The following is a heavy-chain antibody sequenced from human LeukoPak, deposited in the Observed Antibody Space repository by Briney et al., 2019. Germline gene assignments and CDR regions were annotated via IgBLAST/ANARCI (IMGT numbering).Heavy chain of an antibody. CDR2: INPNSGGT. J-gene: IGHJ3*02. Sequence: GASVKVSCKASGYTFNNYNIHWLRQAPGQGLEWMGWINPNSGGTNYAQKFQGRVTMTRDTSISTAYMELSRLRSDDTAVYYCARVYYYDSSGYSDDAFDIWGQGTMVTVSS. CDR1: GYTFNNYN. CDR3: ARVYYYDSSGYSDDAFDI. D-gene: IGHD3-22*01. V-gene: IGHV1-2*02.